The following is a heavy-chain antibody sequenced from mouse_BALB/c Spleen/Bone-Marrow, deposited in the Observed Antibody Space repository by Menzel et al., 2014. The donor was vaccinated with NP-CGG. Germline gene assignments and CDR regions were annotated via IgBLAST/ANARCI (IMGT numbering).Heavy chain of an antibody. V-gene: IGHV1S137*01. CDR3: SRYSMDY. CDR1: GYKLNDSA. CDR2: ISTYYGDA. Sequence: QVQLQQSGAELVRPGVSVKISCKGSGYKLNDSAMHWVKQSHAQSLEWIGVISTYYGDASYNQKFKGKATMTVDKSSSTAYMELAILTSEDSAIYYCSRYSMDYWGQGTSVTVSS. J-gene: IGHJ4*01.